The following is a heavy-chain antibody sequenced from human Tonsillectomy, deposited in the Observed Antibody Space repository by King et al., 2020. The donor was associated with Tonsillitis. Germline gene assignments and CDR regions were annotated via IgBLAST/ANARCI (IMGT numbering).Heavy chain of an antibody. CDR3: ARGAYGIAAAGTEY. Sequence: HGQLVQSGAEVKKPGSSVKVSCKASGGTFSSYAISWVRQAPGQGLEWMGRIIPILGIANYAQKFQGRVTITADKSTSTAYMELSSLRSEDTAVYYCARGAYGIAAAGTEYCGQGTLGTVSS. CDR2: IIPILGIA. J-gene: IGHJ4*02. CDR1: GGTFSSYA. V-gene: IGHV1-69*09. D-gene: IGHD6-13*01.